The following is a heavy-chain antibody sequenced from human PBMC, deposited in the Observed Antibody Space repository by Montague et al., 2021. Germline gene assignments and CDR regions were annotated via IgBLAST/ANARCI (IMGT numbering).Heavy chain of an antibody. Sequence: SETLSLTCTVFGGAIEGRYWSWIRQPPGKGLEWIGYTYYRGNTNYNPSLKNRVTISVDTSKNQFSLKLSSLTAADTAVYYCARDLHGSYGKWSDPWGQGTLVTVSS. CDR2: TYYRGNT. CDR1: GGAIEGRY. CDR3: ARDLHGSYGKWSDP. J-gene: IGHJ5*02. D-gene: IGHD1-26*01. V-gene: IGHV4-59*11.